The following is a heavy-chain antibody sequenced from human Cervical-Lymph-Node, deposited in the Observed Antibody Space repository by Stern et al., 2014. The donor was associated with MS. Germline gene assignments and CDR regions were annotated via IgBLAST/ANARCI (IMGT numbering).Heavy chain of an antibody. CDR3: ARMGTSLDY. CDR2: IHYSGNT. CDR1: SVSLRSGGYH. Sequence: QVQLQESGPGLVKPSQTLSLTCTVSSVSLRSGGYHWGWHRQPPGKGLEWIGHIHYSGNTYYNPSLMRRVIISVDTSKSQFSLKLASVTVADTAVYYCARMGTSLDYWGLGTLVTVSS. J-gene: IGHJ4*02. D-gene: IGHD1-14*01. V-gene: IGHV4-31*03.